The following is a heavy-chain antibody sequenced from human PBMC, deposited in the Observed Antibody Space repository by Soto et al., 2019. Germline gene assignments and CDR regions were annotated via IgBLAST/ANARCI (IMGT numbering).Heavy chain of an antibody. D-gene: IGHD1-7*01. Sequence: GGSLRLSCAASGFTFSNSWMSWVRQAPGKGLEWVGRIKSKTDGGTTDYAAPVEGRFTISRDDSKNTLYLQMNSLKTEDTAVYYCTTDLELPGGFDPWGQGTLVTVSS. J-gene: IGHJ5*02. CDR1: GFTFSNSW. V-gene: IGHV3-15*01. CDR2: IKSKTDGGTT. CDR3: TTDLELPGGFDP.